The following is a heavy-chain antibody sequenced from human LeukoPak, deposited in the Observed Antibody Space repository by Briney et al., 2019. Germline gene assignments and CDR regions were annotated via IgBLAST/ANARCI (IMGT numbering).Heavy chain of an antibody. V-gene: IGHV1-69*05. CDR3: ARVSKAAAGTLDY. D-gene: IGHD6-13*01. CDR2: IIPIFGTA. J-gene: IGHJ4*02. CDR1: GGTFSSYA. Sequence: GASVKVSCKASGGTFSSYAISWVRQAPGQGLEWMGGIIPIFGTANYAQKFQGRVTITTDESTSTAYMELSSLRSEDTAVYYCARVSKAAAGTLDYWGQGTLVTVSS.